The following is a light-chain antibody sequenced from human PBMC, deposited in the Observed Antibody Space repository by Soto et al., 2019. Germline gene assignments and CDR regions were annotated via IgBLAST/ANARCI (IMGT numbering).Light chain of an antibody. V-gene: IGKV1-5*03. CDR2: KAS. Sequence: DIQMTQSPSTLSASVGDRIIITCRASQSISNWLAWYQQKPGKAPNLLIYKASSVKREGPSRFSGSGSGTEVTLILSSMQPDDFGTYYCQQYDTYWTFGQGTKVEFK. J-gene: IGKJ1*01. CDR1: QSISNW. CDR3: QQYDTYWT.